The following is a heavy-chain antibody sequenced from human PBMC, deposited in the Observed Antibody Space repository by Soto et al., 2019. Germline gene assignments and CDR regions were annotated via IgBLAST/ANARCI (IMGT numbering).Heavy chain of an antibody. CDR3: AHSRSTQHLGHWHFDL. J-gene: IGHJ2*01. Sequence: QITLKESGPTLVKPTQTLTLTCTFSGFSLSTSGVGVGWIRQPPGKALEWLALIYWDDDKRYSPSLRSRLTTTKDTSKNQVVLTMTNMDPVDTATYYCAHSRSTQHLGHWHFDLWGRGTLVTVSS. D-gene: IGHD6-13*01. CDR1: GFSLSTSGVG. V-gene: IGHV2-5*02. CDR2: IYWDDDK.